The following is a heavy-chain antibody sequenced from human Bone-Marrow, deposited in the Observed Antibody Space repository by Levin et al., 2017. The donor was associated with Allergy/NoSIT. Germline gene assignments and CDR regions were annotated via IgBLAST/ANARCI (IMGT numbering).Heavy chain of an antibody. CDR3: ARDSLEVVEPAPDDNNQPSLLMDV. Sequence: GGSLRLSCATSGFTFTTYAMHWVRQAPGKGLEWMAVIWYDGSNEYYADSVRGRFTISRDNSKNTLYLQMNSLRAEDTAVYFCARDSLEVVEPAPDDNNQPSLLMDVWGQGTTVIVSS. CDR1: GFTFTTYA. V-gene: IGHV3-33*01. J-gene: IGHJ6*02. CDR2: IWYDGSNE. D-gene: IGHD3-22*01.